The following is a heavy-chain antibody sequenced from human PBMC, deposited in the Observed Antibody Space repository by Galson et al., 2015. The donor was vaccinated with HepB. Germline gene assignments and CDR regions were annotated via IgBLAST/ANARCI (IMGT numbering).Heavy chain of an antibody. J-gene: IGHJ4*02. V-gene: IGHV6-1*01. CDR2: TYYRSKLYN. D-gene: IGHD3-9*01. Sequence: CAISGDSVSSNTAAWNWIRQSPSRGLEWLGRTYYRSKLYNEYALSVKSRITINPDTSKNQFSLQLKSVTPEDTAMYYCARDPLTNYDFLTGYYSTGGFDCWGQGTLVTVSS. CDR3: ARDPLTNYDFLTGYYSTGGFDC. CDR1: GDSVSSNTAA.